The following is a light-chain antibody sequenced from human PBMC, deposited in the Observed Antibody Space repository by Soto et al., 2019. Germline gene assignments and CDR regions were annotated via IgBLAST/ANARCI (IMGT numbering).Light chain of an antibody. J-gene: IGKJ4*01. Sequence: EIVLTQSPVTLSLSPGERATLSCRASQSVSSSYLAWYQQKPGQAPRLLIYGASSRATGIPDRFSGSGSGTDFTLTISRLEPEDFAVYYCQQYGSSLGVTFGGGTKVEIK. CDR2: GAS. CDR3: QQYGSSLGVT. V-gene: IGKV3-20*01. CDR1: QSVSSSY.